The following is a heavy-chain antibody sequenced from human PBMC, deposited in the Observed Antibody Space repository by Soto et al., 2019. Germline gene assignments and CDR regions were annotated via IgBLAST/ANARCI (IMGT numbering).Heavy chain of an antibody. CDR3: AKSPRMVYDYLVTYYFDY. V-gene: IGHV3-23*01. J-gene: IGHJ4*02. CDR2: ISGSGGST. CDR1: GFTFSSYA. Sequence: GGSLRLSCAASGFTFSSYAMSWVRQAPGKGLEWVSAISGSGGSTYYADSVKGRFTISRDNSKNTLYLQMNSLRAEDTAVYYCAKSPRMVYDYLVTYYFDYWGQGTLVTVSS. D-gene: IGHD2-8*01.